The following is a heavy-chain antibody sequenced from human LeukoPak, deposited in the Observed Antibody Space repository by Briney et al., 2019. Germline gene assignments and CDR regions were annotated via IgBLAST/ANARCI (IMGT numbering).Heavy chain of an antibody. CDR2: IYYSGST. J-gene: IGHJ6*03. Sequence: SETLSLTCAVYGGSFSGYYWSWIRQPPGKGLEWIGSIYYSGSTYYNPSLKSRVTISVDTSKNQFSLKLSSVTAADTAVYYCARDVRGYDILTVRYYYYMDVWGKGTTVTVSS. V-gene: IGHV4-34*01. CDR3: ARDVRGYDILTVRYYYYMDV. D-gene: IGHD3-9*01. CDR1: GGSFSGYY.